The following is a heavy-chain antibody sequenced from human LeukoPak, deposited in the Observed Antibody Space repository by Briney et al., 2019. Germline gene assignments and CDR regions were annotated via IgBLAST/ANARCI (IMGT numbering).Heavy chain of an antibody. D-gene: IGHD1-26*01. V-gene: IGHV4-59*01. J-gene: IGHJ5*02. Sequence: SETLSLTCTVSGGSISSYYWSWIRQPPGKGLEWIGYIYYNENTNYNPSLKSRVTISVDTSKNQFSLKLSSVTAADTAVYYSARDPSPFYSGSYLGFDPWGQGTLVTVSS. CDR2: IYYNENT. CDR3: ARDPSPFYSGSYLGFDP. CDR1: GGSISSYY.